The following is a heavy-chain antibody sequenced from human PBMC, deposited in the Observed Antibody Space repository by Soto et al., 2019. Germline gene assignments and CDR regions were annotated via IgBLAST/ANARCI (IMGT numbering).Heavy chain of an antibody. CDR1: GGSISSYY. J-gene: IGHJ4*02. D-gene: IGHD3-22*01. CDR3: ARAGYYYDSSGYSPPFLDY. Sequence: LSLTCTVSGGSISSYYWSWIRQPPGKGLEWIGYIYYSGSTNYNPSLKSRATISVDTSKNQFSLKLSSVTAADTAVYYCARAGYYYDSSGYSPPFLDYWGQGTLVTVSS. CDR2: IYYSGST. V-gene: IGHV4-59*01.